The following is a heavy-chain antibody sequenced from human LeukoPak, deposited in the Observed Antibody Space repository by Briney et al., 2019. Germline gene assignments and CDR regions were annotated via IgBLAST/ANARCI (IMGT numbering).Heavy chain of an antibody. CDR1: GYFISSGYY. Sequence: SETLSLTCTVSGYFISSGYYWGWIRQPPGKGLQWIGSIHHSGSTYYNPSLKSRVTISVDTSKNQFSLKLSSVTAADTAVYYCAIQGPLDYMDVWGKGTTVTISS. CDR2: IHHSGST. CDR3: AIQGPLDYMDV. V-gene: IGHV4-38-2*02. J-gene: IGHJ6*03.